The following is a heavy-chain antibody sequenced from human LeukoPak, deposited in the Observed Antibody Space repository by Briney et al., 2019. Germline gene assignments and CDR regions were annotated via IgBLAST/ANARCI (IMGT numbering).Heavy chain of an antibody. CDR1: GFTFSGSA. CDR2: IRSKANSYAT. Sequence: GGSLKLSCAASGFTFSGSAMHWVRQASGKGLEWVGRIRSKANSYATAYAASVKGRFTISRDDSKNTAYLQMNSLKTEDTAVYYCTRGCSSTSCLSAFDYWGQGTLVTVSS. V-gene: IGHV3-73*01. CDR3: TRGCSSTSCLSAFDY. J-gene: IGHJ4*02. D-gene: IGHD2-2*01.